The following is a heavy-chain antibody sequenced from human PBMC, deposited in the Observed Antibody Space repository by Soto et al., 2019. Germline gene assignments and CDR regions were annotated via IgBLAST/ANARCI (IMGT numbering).Heavy chain of an antibody. D-gene: IGHD3-3*01. J-gene: IGHJ5*02. Sequence: GGSLRLSCAASGFTFSGSAMHWVRQASGKGLEWVGRIRNKPNNYATAYAASVKGRFTISRDDSRNTAYLQMNSLRAEDTAVYYCARESGFASCWFDPWGQGTLVTVSS. CDR2: IRNKPNNYAT. V-gene: IGHV3-73*01. CDR1: GFTFSGSA. CDR3: ARESGFASCWFDP.